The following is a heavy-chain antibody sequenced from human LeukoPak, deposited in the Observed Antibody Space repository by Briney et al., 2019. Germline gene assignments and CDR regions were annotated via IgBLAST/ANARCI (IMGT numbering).Heavy chain of an antibody. CDR1: GFTFSSYW. CDR3: ARSFIWGSYDYFDY. CDR2: IKQDGSEK. D-gene: IGHD7-27*01. V-gene: IGHV3-7*01. J-gene: IGHJ4*02. Sequence: GGFLRLSCAASGFTFSSYWMSWFRQAPGKGLEWVANIKQDGSEKYYVDSVKGRFTISRDNAKSSLYLQMNSLRAEDTTVYYCARSFIWGSYDYFDYWGQGTLVTVSS.